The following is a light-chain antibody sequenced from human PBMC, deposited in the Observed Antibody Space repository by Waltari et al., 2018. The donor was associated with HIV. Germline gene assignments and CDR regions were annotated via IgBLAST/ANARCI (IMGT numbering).Light chain of an antibody. CDR1: QTISVY. Sequence: EIVLKQSPATLSLSPGESATLSCRASQTISVYLAWYQPRPGQAPRLLMYEASNRAAGIPARFNGGGSGTDFTLTISSLEAEDSAVYYCQERTNWPQYTFGQGTKLEIK. CDR3: QERTNWPQYT. CDR2: EAS. J-gene: IGKJ2*01. V-gene: IGKV3-11*01.